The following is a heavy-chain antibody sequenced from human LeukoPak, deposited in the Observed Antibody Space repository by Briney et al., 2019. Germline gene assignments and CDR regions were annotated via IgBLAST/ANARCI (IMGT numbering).Heavy chain of an antibody. CDR3: ARVSPPYSSSWYGGFYYYYYMDV. D-gene: IGHD6-13*01. V-gene: IGHV4-59*01. CDR1: GGSISSYY. Sequence: SETLSLTCTVSGGSISSYYWSWIRQPPGKGLEWIGYIYYSGSTNYNPSLKSRVTISVDTSKNQFSLKLSSVTAADTAVYYCARVSPPYSSSWYGGFYYYYYMDVWGKGTTVTVSS. J-gene: IGHJ6*03. CDR2: IYYSGST.